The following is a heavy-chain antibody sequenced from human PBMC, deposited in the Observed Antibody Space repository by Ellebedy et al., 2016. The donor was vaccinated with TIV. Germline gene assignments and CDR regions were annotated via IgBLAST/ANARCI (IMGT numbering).Heavy chain of an antibody. V-gene: IGHV3-7*01. CDR2: IYQEGSEQ. CDR3: ARRGSYGDYAVQVNSWFDR. Sequence: GESLKISCAASGFIFRSYWMSWVRQAPGKGLEWVAKIYQEGSEQFYVDSVKGRFTISRDNANKSMFLQMNSLRANDTAVYYCARRGSYGDYAVQVNSWFDRWGQGTLVTVSS. D-gene: IGHD4-17*01. J-gene: IGHJ5*02. CDR1: GFIFRSYW.